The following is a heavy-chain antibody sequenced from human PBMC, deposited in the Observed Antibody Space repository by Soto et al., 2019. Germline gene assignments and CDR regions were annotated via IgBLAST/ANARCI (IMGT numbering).Heavy chain of an antibody. CDR1: GYTFTSYG. J-gene: IGHJ4*02. Sequence: GASVKVSCKTSGYTFTSYGITWVRQAPGQGLEWMGWITTDKGKTTYAQKFQGRVTMTTDTSTSTAYMELRSLRSDDTALYYCATHSAAFDYWSQGTLVTVSS. CDR3: ATHSAAFDY. V-gene: IGHV1-18*01. CDR2: ITTDKGKT. D-gene: IGHD2-15*01.